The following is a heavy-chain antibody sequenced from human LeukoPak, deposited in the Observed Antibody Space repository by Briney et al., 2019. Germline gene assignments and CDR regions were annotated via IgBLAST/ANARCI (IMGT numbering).Heavy chain of an antibody. CDR1: GGSFSGYY. CDR3: ARQTMRDAFDI. CDR2: INHSGST. Sequence: SETLSLTCAVYGGSFSGYYWSWIRQPPGKGLEWIGEINHSGSTNYNPSLKSRVTISVDTSKNQFSLKLSSVTAADTAVYYCARQTMRDAFDIWGQGTMVTVSS. J-gene: IGHJ3*02. V-gene: IGHV4-34*01. D-gene: IGHD2-2*01.